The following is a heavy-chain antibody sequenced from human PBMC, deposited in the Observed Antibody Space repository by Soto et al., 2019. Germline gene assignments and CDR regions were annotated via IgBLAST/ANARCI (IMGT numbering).Heavy chain of an antibody. Sequence: EVQLVESGGGLVQPGGSLRLSCAASGFTFSLYSMSWVRQAPGKGLEWVSYISRSSTGIHYADSVKGRFTISRDDATNPMRLQMNSLRDGDTAVYYCARAVTWGLDVWGQGTTVSISS. CDR1: GFTFSLYS. D-gene: IGHD3-10*01. J-gene: IGHJ6*02. CDR2: ISRSSTGI. V-gene: IGHV3-48*02. CDR3: ARAVTWGLDV.